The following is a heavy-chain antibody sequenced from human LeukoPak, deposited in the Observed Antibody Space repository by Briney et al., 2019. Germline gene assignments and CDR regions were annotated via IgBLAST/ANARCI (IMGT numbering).Heavy chain of an antibody. CDR3: ARDEAAPHH. CDR2: IYHSGST. D-gene: IGHD6-6*01. Sequence: SETLSLTCTVSGYSISSGYYWGWIRQPPGKGLEWIGSIYHSGSTYYNPSLKSRVTISVDTSKNQFSLKLSSVTAADTAVYYCARDEAAPHHWGQGTLVTVSS. J-gene: IGHJ5*02. V-gene: IGHV4-38-2*02. CDR1: GYSISSGYY.